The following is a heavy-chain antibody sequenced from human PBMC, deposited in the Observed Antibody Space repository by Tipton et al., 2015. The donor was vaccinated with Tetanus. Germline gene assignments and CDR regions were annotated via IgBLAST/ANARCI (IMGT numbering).Heavy chain of an antibody. J-gene: IGHJ6*02. CDR2: ISAYNGNT. CDR1: GYTFTSYG. V-gene: IGHV1-18*01. Sequence: QLVQSGAEVKKPGASVKVSCKASGYTFTSYGISWVRQAPGQGLEWMGWISAYNGNTNYAQKLQGRGTMTTDTSTSTAYMDLRSLRSDDTAVYYCARTLRSYYYYCGMDVWGQGTTVTVSS. CDR3: ARTLRSYYYYCGMDV. D-gene: IGHD2-15*01.